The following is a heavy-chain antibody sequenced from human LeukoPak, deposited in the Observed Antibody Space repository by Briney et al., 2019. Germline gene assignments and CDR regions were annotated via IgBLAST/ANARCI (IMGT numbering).Heavy chain of an antibody. CDR2: IYHSGST. CDR3: ARGQRRFGEGYYYMDV. J-gene: IGHJ6*03. D-gene: IGHD3-10*01. CDR1: GYSISSGYY. V-gene: IGHV4-38-2*02. Sequence: PSETLSLTCTVSGYSISSGYYWGWIRQPPGKGLEWIGSIYHSGSTYYNPSLKSRVTISVDTSKNQFSLKLSSVTAADTAVYYCARGQRRFGEGYYYMDVWGKGTTVTVSS.